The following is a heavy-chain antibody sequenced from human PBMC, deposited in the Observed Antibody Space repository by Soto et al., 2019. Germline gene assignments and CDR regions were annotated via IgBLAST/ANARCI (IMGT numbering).Heavy chain of an antibody. V-gene: IGHV3-7*01. D-gene: IGHD3-10*01. CDR3: TTNRVKPGY. CDR1: GFGLICFW. CDR2: MKGDGSEQ. Sequence: EVQLVESGGDLVQPGGSLRLSCVASGFGLICFWLTWVRQAPGKGLEWVAEMKGDGSEQNYGDSVRGRFTISRDKAKNSVYLLLNSLRFEDTAVYYCTTNRVKPGYWCQGALV. J-gene: IGHJ4*02.